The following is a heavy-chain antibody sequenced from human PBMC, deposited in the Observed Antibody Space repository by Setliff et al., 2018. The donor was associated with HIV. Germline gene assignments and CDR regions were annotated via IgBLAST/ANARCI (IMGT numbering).Heavy chain of an antibody. J-gene: IGHJ4*01. CDR1: SGSMTGHY. Sequence: APETLSLTCSVSSGSMTGHYWTWVRQPPGKGLEWIGYRHSLGSSRVSDTPNYSPSLKSRITISLGTSKRQFSLTITSVTAADTAVYYCARGLSSQTYWGTRPLGLDYWGQGSLVTVSS. CDR3: ARGLSSQTYWGTRPLGLDY. V-gene: IGHV4-4*08. CDR2: RHSLGSSRVSDTP. D-gene: IGHD2-2*01.